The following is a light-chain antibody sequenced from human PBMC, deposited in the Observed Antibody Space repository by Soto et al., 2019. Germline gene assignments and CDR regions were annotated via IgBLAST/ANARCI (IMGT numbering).Light chain of an antibody. Sequence: QSALTQPASVSGSPGQSITISCTGTYSDVGGYNYVSWYQQHPGKAPKLIISEVTNRPSGVSNRFSGSKSGNTASLSISGLQAEDEADYYCSSYGGSNNLVFGGGTKVTVL. CDR2: EVT. CDR3: SSYGGSNNLV. CDR1: YSDVGGYNY. J-gene: IGLJ2*01. V-gene: IGLV2-14*01.